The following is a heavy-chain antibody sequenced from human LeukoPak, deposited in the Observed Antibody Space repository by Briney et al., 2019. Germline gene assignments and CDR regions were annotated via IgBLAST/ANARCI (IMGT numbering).Heavy chain of an antibody. D-gene: IGHD3-22*01. CDR3: ARPGYDSSGYGY. CDR1: GYTFIDYY. V-gene: IGHV1-2*02. J-gene: IGHJ4*02. Sequence: ASVKVSFKASGYTFIDYYIHWVRQAPGQGLEWMGWINPSSGGTNYAQKFQGRVTMTRDTSISTAYMELSRLRSDDTAVYYCARPGYDSSGYGYWGQGTLVTVSS. CDR2: INPSSGGT.